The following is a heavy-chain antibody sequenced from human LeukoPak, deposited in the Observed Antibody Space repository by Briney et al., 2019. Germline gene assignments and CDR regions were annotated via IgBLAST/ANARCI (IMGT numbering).Heavy chain of an antibody. J-gene: IGHJ4*02. D-gene: IGHD5-18*01. CDR1: GGSFSGYY. CDR3: ARYNYGINDY. Sequence: SETLSLTCAVYGGSFSGYYWSWIRQPPGKGLEWIGEINHSGSTNYNPSLKSRVTISVDTSKNQFSLKLGSVTAADTAVYYCARYNYGINDYWGQGTLVTVSS. V-gene: IGHV4-34*01. CDR2: INHSGST.